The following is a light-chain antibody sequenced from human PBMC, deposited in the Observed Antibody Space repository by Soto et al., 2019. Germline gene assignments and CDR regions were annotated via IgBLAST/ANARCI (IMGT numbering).Light chain of an antibody. Sequence: QPVLTQSPSASASLGASVKLTCTLSSGHSNYAIAWHQQQPEKGHRYLMKLNRDGSHSKGDGIPNRFSGSSSGAERYRTISRLQSEDEADYYCQTWGTGIVIFGGGTKVTVL. V-gene: IGLV4-69*01. CDR1: SGHSNYA. CDR3: QTWGTGIVI. J-gene: IGLJ2*01. CDR2: LNRDGSH.